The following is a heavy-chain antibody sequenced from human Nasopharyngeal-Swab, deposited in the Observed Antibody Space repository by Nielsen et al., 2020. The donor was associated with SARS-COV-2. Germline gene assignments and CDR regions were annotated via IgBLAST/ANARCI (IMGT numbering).Heavy chain of an antibody. CDR3: ARAFRFGDYGMDV. CDR1: GFTFSSYS. V-gene: IGHV3-21*01. CDR2: ISSSSSYI. Sequence: GESLKISCAASGFTFSSYSMNWVRQAPGKGLEWVSSISSSSSYIYYADSVKGRFTISRDNAKNSLYLQMNSLRAEDTAVYYCARAFRFGDYGMDVWGQGTTVTVSS. J-gene: IGHJ6*02. D-gene: IGHD3-10*01.